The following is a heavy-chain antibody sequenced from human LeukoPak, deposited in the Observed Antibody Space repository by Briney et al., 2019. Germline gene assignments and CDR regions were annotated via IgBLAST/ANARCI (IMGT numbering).Heavy chain of an antibody. D-gene: IGHD6-13*01. Sequence: GASVKVSYKASGGTFSSYAITWVRQAPGQGLEWMGGIIPIFDTSNYAQKFQGRVTFTSDDSTSTAYMELSSLRSEDTAVYYCARLKRGIGAAGTSLRGWFDPWGQGTLVTVSS. CDR1: GGTFSSYA. J-gene: IGHJ5*02. CDR2: IIPIFDTS. CDR3: ARLKRGIGAAGTSLRGWFDP. V-gene: IGHV1-69*13.